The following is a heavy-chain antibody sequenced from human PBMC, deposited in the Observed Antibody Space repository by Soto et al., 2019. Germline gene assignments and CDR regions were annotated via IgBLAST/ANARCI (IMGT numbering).Heavy chain of an antibody. CDR3: AKDAVYNDGLWLMDH. D-gene: IGHD2-21*01. Sequence: GGSLRLSCTASGLPHSNFAMMWVRQAPGKGLECISGIYGSGRGIEYADSVRGRFTISRDNSKNTVYLQMTDLRVDDTAVYYCAKDAVYNDGLWLMDHWGQGTQVTVSS. CDR2: IYGSGRGI. V-gene: IGHV3-23*05. J-gene: IGHJ4*02. CDR1: GLPHSNFA.